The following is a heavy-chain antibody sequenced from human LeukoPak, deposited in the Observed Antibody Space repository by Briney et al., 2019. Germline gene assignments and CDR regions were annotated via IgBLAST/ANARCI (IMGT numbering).Heavy chain of an antibody. CDR2: IYYSGST. V-gene: IGHV4-30-4*08. CDR3: ARVVQQPTPHQPASVVDY. D-gene: IGHD2-15*01. CDR1: GGSISSGDYY. J-gene: IGHJ4*02. Sequence: MSSETLSLTCTVSGGSISSGDYYWSWIRQPPGKGLEWIGYIYYSGSTYYNPSLKSRVTISVDTSKNQFSLKLSSVTAADTAVYYCARVVQQPTPHQPASVVDYWGQGTLVTVSS.